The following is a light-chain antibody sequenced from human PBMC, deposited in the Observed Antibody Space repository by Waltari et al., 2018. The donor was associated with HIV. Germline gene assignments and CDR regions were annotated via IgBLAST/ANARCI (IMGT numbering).Light chain of an antibody. V-gene: IGKV1-13*02. J-gene: IGKJ1*01. CDR3: QQCNSYPRT. CDR2: DAS. CDR1: QGISSA. Sequence: ASQLTQSPSSLSASVADRVTITCRASQGISSALAWYQQKPGKAPKLLLYDASSLESGVPSRFSGSGSGTDFTLTISCLQPEDFATYYCQQCNSYPRTFGQGTKVEIK.